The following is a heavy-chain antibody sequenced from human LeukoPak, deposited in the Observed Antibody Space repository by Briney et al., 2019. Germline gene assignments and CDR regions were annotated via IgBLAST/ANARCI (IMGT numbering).Heavy chain of an antibody. D-gene: IGHD1-26*01. CDR1: GFTFNTYD. V-gene: IGHV3-30*02. CDR3: AREEWELLRYYYYYMDV. J-gene: IGHJ6*03. Sequence: GGSLRLSCAASGFTFNTYDMSWVRQAPGKGLEWVAFIRYDGSNKYYADSVKGRFIISRDNAKNSLYLQMNSLRAEDTAVYYCAREEWELLRYYYYYMDVWGKGTTVTVSS. CDR2: IRYDGSNK.